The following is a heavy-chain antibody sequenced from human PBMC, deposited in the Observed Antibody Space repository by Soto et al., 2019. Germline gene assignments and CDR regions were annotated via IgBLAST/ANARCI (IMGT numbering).Heavy chain of an antibody. CDR1: GFSLSTSGVR. V-gene: IGHV2-5*02. D-gene: IGHD4-17*01. CDR3: AHRQRTVYLDY. CDR2: TYWDDDK. Sequence: QITLKESGPTLVKPTQTLTLTCTFSGFSLSTSGVRVGWIRQPPGKALEWLALTYWDDDKRYSPSLKSRLTITKDTSKNQVVLTMTNMDPVDTATYYCAHRQRTVYLDYWGQGTLVTVSS. J-gene: IGHJ4*02.